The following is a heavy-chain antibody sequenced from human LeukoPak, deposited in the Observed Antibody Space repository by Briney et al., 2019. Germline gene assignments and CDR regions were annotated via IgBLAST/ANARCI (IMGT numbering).Heavy chain of an antibody. CDR3: ARPQDYGSGSYIVY. D-gene: IGHD3-10*01. J-gene: IGHJ4*02. Sequence: GASVKVSCKASGYTFTSYGISWVRQAPGQGLEWMGWISAYNGNTNYAQKLQGRVTMTTDTSTSTDYMELRSMRSDDTAVYYCARPQDYGSGSYIVYWGQGTLVTVSS. CDR1: GYTFTSYG. CDR2: ISAYNGNT. V-gene: IGHV1-18*01.